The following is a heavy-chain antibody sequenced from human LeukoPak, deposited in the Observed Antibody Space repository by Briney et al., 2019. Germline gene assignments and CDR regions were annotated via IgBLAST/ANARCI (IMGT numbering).Heavy chain of an antibody. CDR2: ISSSSSTI. Sequence: GSLRLSCAASGFTFSSHSMNWVRQAPGKGLEWVSYISSSSSTIYYADSVKGRFTISRDNAKNSLYLQMNSLRAEDTAVYYCARGAYYYEDWGQGTLVTVSS. J-gene: IGHJ4*02. CDR3: ARGAYYYED. V-gene: IGHV3-48*01. CDR1: GFTFSSHS. D-gene: IGHD3-22*01.